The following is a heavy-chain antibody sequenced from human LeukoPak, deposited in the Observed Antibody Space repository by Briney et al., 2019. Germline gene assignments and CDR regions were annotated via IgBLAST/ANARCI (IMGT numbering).Heavy chain of an antibody. CDR3: ARAYHCGGGGCKLEY. CDR2: IYPGDSDT. D-gene: IGHD2-21*01. J-gene: IGHJ4*02. CDR1: GYSFNTCW. Sequence: GESLKISCQGSGYSFNTCWIAWVRQMPGKGLEWMGIIYPGDSDTRYGPSFQGQITMSADKSINTAYLRWSSLKASDTAMYYCARAYHCGGGGCKLEYWGQGTLVTVSS. V-gene: IGHV5-51*01.